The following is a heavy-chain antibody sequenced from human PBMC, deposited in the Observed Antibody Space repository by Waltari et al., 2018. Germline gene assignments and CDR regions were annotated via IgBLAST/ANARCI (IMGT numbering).Heavy chain of an antibody. CDR3: ARAHRGDIVVVPAAMHLDY. D-gene: IGHD2-2*01. CDR2: INHSGST. V-gene: IGHV4-34*01. J-gene: IGHJ4*02. CDR1: GGSFSGYY. Sequence: QVQLQQWGAGLLKPSETLSLTCAVYGGSFSGYYWSWIRQPPGQGLEWIGEINHSGSTNYNPSLKSRVTISVDTSKNQFSLKLSSVTAADTAVYYCARAHRGDIVVVPAAMHLDYWGQGTLVTVSS.